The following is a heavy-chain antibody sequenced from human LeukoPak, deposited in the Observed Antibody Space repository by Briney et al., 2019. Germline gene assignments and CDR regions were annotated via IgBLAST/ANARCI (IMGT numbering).Heavy chain of an antibody. J-gene: IGHJ4*02. CDR1: GFTFSSYA. Sequence: GGSLRLSCSASGFTFSSYAMHWVRQAPGKGLEYVSAVSGNGGSTYYADSVKGRFTISRDNSKNTLYLQMSSLRAEDTAVYYCVKGDRSRWYYFDYWGQGTLVTVSS. CDR3: VKGDRSRWYYFDY. V-gene: IGHV3-64D*09. CDR2: VSGNGGST. D-gene: IGHD6-13*01.